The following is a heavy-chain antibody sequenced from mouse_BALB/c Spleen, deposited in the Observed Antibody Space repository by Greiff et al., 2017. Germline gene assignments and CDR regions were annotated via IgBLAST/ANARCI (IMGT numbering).Heavy chain of an antibody. V-gene: IGHV1S81*02. CDR1: GYTFTSYY. D-gene: IGHD2-1*01. CDR2: INPSNGGT. Sequence: QVQLKQSGAELVKPGASVKLSCKASGYTFTSYYMYWVKQRPGQGLEWIGEINPSNGGTNFNEKFKSKATLTVDKSSSTAYMQLSSLTSEDSAVYYCTRSSGNYGFAYWGQGTLVTVSA. J-gene: IGHJ3*01. CDR3: TRSSGNYGFAY.